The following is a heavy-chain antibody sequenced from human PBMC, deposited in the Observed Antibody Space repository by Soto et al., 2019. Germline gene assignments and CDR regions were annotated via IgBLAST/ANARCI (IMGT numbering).Heavy chain of an antibody. CDR3: GRIRSSCPRGGCYYYYGLGV. CDR1: GDSVGNGPYY. J-gene: IGHJ6*02. D-gene: IGHD3-16*01. CDR2: IYYSGST. V-gene: IGHV4-61*01. Sequence: QVRLQESGPGLVKPSETLSLSCLVSGDSVGNGPYYWSWIRQSPGEGLEWIAYIYYSGSTNVNPSPGSWSNLSIGMVKDPFFPEVAFWNGWERGVELCGRIRSSCPRGGCYYYYGLGVWGQGTTVAISS.